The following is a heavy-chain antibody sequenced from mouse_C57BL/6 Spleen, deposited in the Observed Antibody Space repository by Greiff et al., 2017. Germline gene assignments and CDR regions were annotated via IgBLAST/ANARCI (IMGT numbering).Heavy chain of an antibody. J-gene: IGHJ4*01. CDR2: ISSGSSTI. V-gene: IGHV5-17*01. Sequence: EVQGVESGGGLVQPGGSLKLSCAASGFTFSDYGMHWVRQAPEKGLEWVAYISSGSSTIYYADTVKGRFTISRDNANNTLCLQMTSLRSEYTAMYYCAIDSSVYDAMDYWGQGNSVTVSS. CDR3: AIDSSVYDAMDY. D-gene: IGHD3-2*02. CDR1: GFTFSDYG.